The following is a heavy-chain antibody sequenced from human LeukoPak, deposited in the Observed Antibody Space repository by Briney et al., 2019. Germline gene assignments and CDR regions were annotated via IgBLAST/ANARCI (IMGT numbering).Heavy chain of an antibody. CDR3: ARDLTIFGVARFDP. Sequence: SXXLSLTCAVYGGSFSGYYWSWIRQPPGKGLEWIGEINHSGSTNYNPSLKSRVTISVHPSKNQFSLKLSSVTAADTAVYYCARDLTIFGVARFDPWGQGTLVTVSS. CDR2: INHSGST. CDR1: GGSFSGYY. V-gene: IGHV4-34*01. J-gene: IGHJ5*02. D-gene: IGHD3-3*01.